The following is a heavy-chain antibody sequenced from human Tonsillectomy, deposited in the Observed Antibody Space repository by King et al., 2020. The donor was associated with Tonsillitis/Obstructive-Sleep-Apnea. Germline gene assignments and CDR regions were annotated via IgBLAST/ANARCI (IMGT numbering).Heavy chain of an antibody. Sequence: VQLVESGGALVQPGGSLRLSCAASGFTFSTYSMSWVRQAPGKGLEWVANIRQRGSERYYVDSVKGRFTISRDDAKNSLSLQLNSLRAEDTAVYFCAGEYCSGGSCYRIFDCWGQGILVTVAS. J-gene: IGHJ4*02. CDR1: GFTFSTYS. CDR2: IRQRGSER. D-gene: IGHD2-15*01. CDR3: AGEYCSGGSCYRIFDC. V-gene: IGHV3-7*04.